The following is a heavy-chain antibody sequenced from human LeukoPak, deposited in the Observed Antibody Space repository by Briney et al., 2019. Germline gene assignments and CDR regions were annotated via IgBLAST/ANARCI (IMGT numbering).Heavy chain of an antibody. CDR1: GGSISSSSYY. CDR2: IYYSGST. D-gene: IGHD2-15*01. J-gene: IGHJ4*02. V-gene: IGHV4-39*07. Sequence: SETLSLTCTVSGGSISSSSYYWGWIRQPPGKGLEWIGSIYYSGSTYYNPSLKSRVTISVDTSKNQFSLKPSSVTAADTAVYYCAREGGSRGCSGGSCYHPNFDYWGQGTLVTVSS. CDR3: AREGGSRGCSGGSCYHPNFDY.